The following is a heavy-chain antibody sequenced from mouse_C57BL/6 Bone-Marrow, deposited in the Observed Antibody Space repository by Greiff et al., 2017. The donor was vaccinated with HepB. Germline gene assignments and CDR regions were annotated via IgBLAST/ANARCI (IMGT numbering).Heavy chain of an antibody. CDR1: GFTFSSYA. Sequence: EVQGVESGGGLVKPGGSLKLSCAASGFTFSSYAMSWVRQTPEKRLEWVATISDVGSYTYYPDNVKGRFTISRDNDKNNLYLQLSHLKSEDTAMYYCASLWLRRRRGFAYWGQGTLVTVSA. CDR2: ISDVGSYT. V-gene: IGHV5-4*01. CDR3: ASLWLRRRRGFAY. J-gene: IGHJ3*01. D-gene: IGHD2-2*01.